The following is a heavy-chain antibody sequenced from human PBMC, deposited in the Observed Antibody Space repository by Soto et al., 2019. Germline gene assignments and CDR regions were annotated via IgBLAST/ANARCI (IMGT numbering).Heavy chain of an antibody. J-gene: IGHJ4*02. CDR2: IYFDGITT. CDR3: ARGGAMGADY. D-gene: IGHD1-26*01. Sequence: GGSLRLSCTASGFTFNTHWMHWVRQAPGKGLVWVSRIYFDGITTNYADSVKGRLTVSRDNAKNTVYLHVNTLRDEDTAVYYCARGGAMGADYWGQGTLVTVPS. V-gene: IGHV3-74*01. CDR1: GFTFNTHW.